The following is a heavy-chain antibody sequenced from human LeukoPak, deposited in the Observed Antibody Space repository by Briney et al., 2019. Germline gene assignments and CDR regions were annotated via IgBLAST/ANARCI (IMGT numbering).Heavy chain of an antibody. CDR1: GFTFSDYY. V-gene: IGHV3-11*04. Sequence: PGGSLRLSCAASGFTFSDYYMSWIRQAPGKGLEWVSYISSSGSTIYYADSVKGRFTISRDNAKNSLYLQMNSLRAEDTAVYYCARASYRRFLDLPHMDVWGKGTTVTVSS. CDR2: ISSSGSTI. D-gene: IGHD3/OR15-3a*01. J-gene: IGHJ6*03. CDR3: ARASYRRFLDLPHMDV.